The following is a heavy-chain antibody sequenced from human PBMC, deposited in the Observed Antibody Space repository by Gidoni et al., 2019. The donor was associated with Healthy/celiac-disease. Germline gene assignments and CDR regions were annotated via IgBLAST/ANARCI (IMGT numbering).Heavy chain of an antibody. CDR1: GFTFSSYA. V-gene: IGHV3-30-3*01. CDR2: ISYDGSNK. J-gene: IGHJ4*02. Sequence: QVQLVESGGGVVQPGRSLRLSCAASGFTFSSYAMHWVRQAPGKGLEWVAVISYDGSNKYYADSVKGRFTISRDNSKNTLYLQMNSLRAEDTAVYYCARPAYYYDSSGYYGYFDYWGQGTLVTVSS. CDR3: ARPAYYYDSSGYYGYFDY. D-gene: IGHD3-22*01.